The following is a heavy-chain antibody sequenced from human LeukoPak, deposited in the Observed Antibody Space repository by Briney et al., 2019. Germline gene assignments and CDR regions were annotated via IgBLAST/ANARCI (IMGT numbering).Heavy chain of an antibody. J-gene: IGHJ4*02. V-gene: IGHV4-39*07. Sequence: PSETLSLTCSVSGDSISTSSYYWSWIRQPPGKGLEWIGEINHSGSTNYNPSLKSRVTISVDTSKNQFSLKLSSVTAADTAVYYCARDYGGNPGGFDYWGQGTLVTVSS. CDR1: GDSISTSSYY. CDR2: INHSGST. CDR3: ARDYGGNPGGFDY. D-gene: IGHD4-23*01.